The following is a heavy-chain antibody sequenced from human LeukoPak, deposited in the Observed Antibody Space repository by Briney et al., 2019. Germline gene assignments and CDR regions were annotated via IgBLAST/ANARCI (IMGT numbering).Heavy chain of an antibody. D-gene: IGHD3-3*01. V-gene: IGHV5-51*01. J-gene: IGHJ5*02. CDR2: IYPGDSDT. Sequence: GESLKISCKGSGYSFTSYWIGWVRQMPGKGLEWMGIIYPGDSDTRYSPSFQGQVTISADKSISTAYLQWSSLKASDTAMYYCARSDFWSGYYSYNWFDPWGQGTLVTVSS. CDR1: GYSFTSYW. CDR3: ARSDFWSGYYSYNWFDP.